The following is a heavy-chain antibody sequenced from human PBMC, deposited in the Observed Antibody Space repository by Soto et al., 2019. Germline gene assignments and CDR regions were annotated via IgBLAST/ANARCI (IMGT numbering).Heavy chain of an antibody. V-gene: IGHV3-33*08. D-gene: IGHD5-18*01. J-gene: IGHJ6*02. Sequence: PGGSLRLSCAASGFTFSSYSMNWVRQAPGKGLEWVAVIWYDGSNKYYADSVKGRFTNSRDNSKNTLYLQMNSLRAEDTAVYYCARDGGSYGYLHYYYYYGMDVWGQGATVTVSS. CDR3: ARDGGSYGYLHYYYYYGMDV. CDR2: IWYDGSNK. CDR1: GFTFSSYS.